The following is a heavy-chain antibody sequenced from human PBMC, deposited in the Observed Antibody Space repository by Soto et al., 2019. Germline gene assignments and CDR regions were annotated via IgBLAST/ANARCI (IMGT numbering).Heavy chain of an antibody. J-gene: IGHJ4*02. Sequence: HPGGSLRLSCAASGFTFSSYAMHWVRQAPGKGLEWVAVISYDGSNKYYADSVKGRFTISRDNSKNTLYLQMNSLRAEDTAVYYCARDRGIAVAGIAYYFDYWGQGTLVTAPQ. V-gene: IGHV3-30-3*01. D-gene: IGHD6-19*01. CDR3: ARDRGIAVAGIAYYFDY. CDR1: GFTFSSYA. CDR2: ISYDGSNK.